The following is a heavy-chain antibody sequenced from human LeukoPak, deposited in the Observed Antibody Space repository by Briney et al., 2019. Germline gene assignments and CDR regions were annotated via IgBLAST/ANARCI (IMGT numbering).Heavy chain of an antibody. Sequence: ASVKVSCEASGYTFTNYVINWVRQAPGQGLEWMGWISAYNDNTNYVQKFQGRVTMTTDTSTSTAYMELRRLRSDDTAVYYCARELGSGSYPFDYWGQGTLVTVSP. CDR3: ARELGSGSYPFDY. D-gene: IGHD3-10*01. V-gene: IGHV1-18*01. CDR1: GYTFTNYV. CDR2: ISAYNDNT. J-gene: IGHJ4*02.